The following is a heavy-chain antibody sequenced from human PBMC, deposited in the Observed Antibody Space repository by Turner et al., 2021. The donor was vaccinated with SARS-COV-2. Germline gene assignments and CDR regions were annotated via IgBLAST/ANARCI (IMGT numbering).Heavy chain of an antibody. CDR3: AREMAAHYGSGSYYSAPFDY. CDR2: RSYDGRNK. CDR1: GFTFSSYA. Sequence: QVQLVESGGGVVQPGRSLRLSCAASGFTFSSYAMHWVRQARGKGLEWVAGRSYDGRNKYYADSVKGRFTISRDKSKNTLYLQMNSLRAEDTAVYYCAREMAAHYGSGSYYSAPFDYWGQGTLVTVSS. D-gene: IGHD3-10*01. V-gene: IGHV3-30*04. J-gene: IGHJ4*02.